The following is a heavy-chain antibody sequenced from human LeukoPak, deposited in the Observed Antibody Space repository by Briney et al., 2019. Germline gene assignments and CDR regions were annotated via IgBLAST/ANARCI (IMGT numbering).Heavy chain of an antibody. CDR2: FDPEVGET. V-gene: IGHV1-24*01. J-gene: IGHJ4*02. Sequence: ASVKVSCKVSGYTLTELSMHWVRQAPGKGLEWMGAFDPEVGETIYAQKFQGRVTMTEDNSTDTAYMELSSLRSEDMAVYYCATPDEYRGYDFYLYWGQGTLVTVSS. CDR3: ATPDEYRGYDFYLY. D-gene: IGHD5-12*01. CDR1: GYTLTELS.